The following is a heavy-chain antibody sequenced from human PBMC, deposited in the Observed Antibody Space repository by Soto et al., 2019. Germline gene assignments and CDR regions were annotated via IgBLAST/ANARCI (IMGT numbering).Heavy chain of an antibody. Sequence: SETLSLTCTVPGGSISSYYWSWIRQPPGKGLEWIGYIYYSGSTNYNPSLKSRVTISVDTSKNQFSLKLSPVTAADTAVYYCARNDVLLWFGELSYWFDPWGQGTLVTVSS. D-gene: IGHD3-10*01. CDR2: IYYSGST. CDR3: ARNDVLLWFGELSYWFDP. J-gene: IGHJ5*02. CDR1: GGSISSYY. V-gene: IGHV4-59*01.